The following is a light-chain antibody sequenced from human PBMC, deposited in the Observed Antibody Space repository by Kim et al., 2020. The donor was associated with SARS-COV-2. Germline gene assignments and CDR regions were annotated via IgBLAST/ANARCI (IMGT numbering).Light chain of an antibody. Sequence: NFMLTQPHSVSESPGKTVTISCTGSSGSIASNYVQWYQQRPGSAPTTVIYEDNQRPSGVPDRFSGSIDSSSNSASLTISGLKTEDEADYYCQCYDSSNQGVFGGGTKLTV. CDR3: QCYDSSNQGV. CDR1: SGSIASNY. J-gene: IGLJ3*02. V-gene: IGLV6-57*02. CDR2: EDN.